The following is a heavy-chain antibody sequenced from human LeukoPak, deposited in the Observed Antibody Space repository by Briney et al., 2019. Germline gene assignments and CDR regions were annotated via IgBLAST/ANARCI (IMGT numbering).Heavy chain of an antibody. CDR2: IYNSGST. D-gene: IGHD6-13*01. J-gene: IGHJ4*02. CDR1: GGSISTYY. V-gene: IGHV4-59*01. Sequence: SETLSLTCTVSGGSISTYYWSWIRQPQGKGLEWIGYIYNSGSTNYNPSLKSRVTISIHTSKNQFSLKLSSVTAADTAVYYCARLYSSSLGRVFDYWGQGTLVTVSS. CDR3: ARLYSSSLGRVFDY.